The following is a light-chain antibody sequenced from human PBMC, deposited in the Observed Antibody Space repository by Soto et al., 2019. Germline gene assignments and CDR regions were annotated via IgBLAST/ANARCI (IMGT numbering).Light chain of an antibody. CDR3: QQYNNWPLLT. Sequence: EIVMTQSPVPLSVSPGERATLSCRASQSVSSNLAWYQQKPGQAPRVLIYGAYTRATGSPARFSGSGSGTEFTLTISILQSEDSAVYYCQQYNNWPLLTFGGGTKVDIK. V-gene: IGKV3-15*01. J-gene: IGKJ4*01. CDR1: QSVSSN. CDR2: GAY.